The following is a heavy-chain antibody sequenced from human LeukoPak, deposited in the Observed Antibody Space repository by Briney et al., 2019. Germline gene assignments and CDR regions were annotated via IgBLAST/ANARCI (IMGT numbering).Heavy chain of an antibody. V-gene: IGHV2-5*01. CDR1: GFSLSTSGVG. CDR3: ALDSEYSNYVGYFHH. D-gene: IGHD4-11*01. J-gene: IGHJ1*01. Sequence: SGPTLVKPTQTLTLTCTFSGFSLSTSGVGVGWIRQPPGKALEWLALIYWNDDKRYSPSLKNRLTITKDTSKNQVVLTMTNMDPVDTATYYCALDSEYSNYVGYFHHRGQGTLVTVSS. CDR2: IYWNDDK.